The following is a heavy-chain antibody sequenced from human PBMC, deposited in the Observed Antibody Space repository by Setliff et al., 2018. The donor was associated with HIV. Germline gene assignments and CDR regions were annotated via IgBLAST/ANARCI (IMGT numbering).Heavy chain of an antibody. CDR1: GGTFSNYA. Sequence: SVKVSCKASGGTFSNYAINWVRQAPGQGLEWMGGIIPIFGTLNYAQKFQGRVTITTDASTSTAYMELSSLRSEDTAVYYCATDAYHDFLTGPTPGAFDIWGQGTVVTVSS. CDR2: IIPIFGTL. D-gene: IGHD3-9*01. J-gene: IGHJ3*02. CDR3: ATDAYHDFLTGPTPGAFDI. V-gene: IGHV1-69*05.